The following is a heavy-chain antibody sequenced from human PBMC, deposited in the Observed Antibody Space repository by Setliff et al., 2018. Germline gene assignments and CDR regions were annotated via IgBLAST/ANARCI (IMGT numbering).Heavy chain of an antibody. CDR3: ATRTYYDSNGYYYAIAGPFDI. V-gene: IGHV4-39*01. D-gene: IGHD3-22*01. J-gene: IGHJ3*02. Sequence: PSETLSLTCRVSGGSISSGNYYWGWIRQPPGKGLEWIGSIYYSGSTYYSPSLKRRVTISVDTSKNQFSLKLSSVTAADTAVYYCATRTYYDSNGYYYAIAGPFDIWGQGTMVTVSS. CDR1: GGSISSGNYY. CDR2: IYYSGST.